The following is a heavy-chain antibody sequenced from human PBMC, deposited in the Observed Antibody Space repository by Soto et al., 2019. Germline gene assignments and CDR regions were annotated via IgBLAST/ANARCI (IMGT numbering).Heavy chain of an antibody. CDR2: IYYSGST. D-gene: IGHD3-10*01. J-gene: IGHJ5*02. CDR3: ARDPGSGSYYGWFDP. CDR1: GGSITLYY. Sequence: SETLSLTCTVSGGSITLYYLNWIRQQHGKGLEWIGYIYYSGSTNYNPSLKSRVTISVDTSKNQFSLKLSSVTAADTAVYYCARDPGSGSYYGWFDPWGQGTLVTVSS. V-gene: IGHV4-59*01.